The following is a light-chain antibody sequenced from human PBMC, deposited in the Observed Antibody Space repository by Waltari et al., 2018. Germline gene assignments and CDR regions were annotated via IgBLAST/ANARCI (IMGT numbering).Light chain of an antibody. CDR3: YSTDSSGHERV. CDR1: ALAKKY. CDR2: EDT. Sequence: SYELTQPPSVSVSPGQPARLTCPGDALAKKYAYWYQQKSGQAPVLVIFEDTKRPSGIPERFSGSSSGTMATLTITGAQVEDEADYYCYSTDSSGHERVFGGGTKLTVL. J-gene: IGLJ3*02. V-gene: IGLV3-10*01.